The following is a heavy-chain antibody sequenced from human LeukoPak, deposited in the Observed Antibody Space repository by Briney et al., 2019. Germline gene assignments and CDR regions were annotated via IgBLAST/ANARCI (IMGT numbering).Heavy chain of an antibody. CDR1: GYTFTSYG. CDR2: ISAYNGNT. Sequence: ASVKVSCKASGYTFTSYGISWVRQAPGQGLEWMGWISAYNGNTNYGQKFQGRVTMTTDTSTSTAYMELRSLRSDDTALYFCARDKLVYGDNENGKFDYWGQGTLVTVSS. J-gene: IGHJ4*02. D-gene: IGHD4-17*01. V-gene: IGHV1-18*01. CDR3: ARDKLVYGDNENGKFDY.